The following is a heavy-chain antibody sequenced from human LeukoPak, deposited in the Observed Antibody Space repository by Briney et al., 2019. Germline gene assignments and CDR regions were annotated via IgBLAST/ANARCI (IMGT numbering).Heavy chain of an antibody. J-gene: IGHJ3*01. V-gene: IGHV4-59*12. D-gene: IGHD1-26*01. CDR1: GGSISSYY. CDR3: ARDRRWEQLHAFDV. Sequence: SETLSLTCTVSGGSISSYYWSWLRQPPGKGLEWIGFIYYSGSTHYKSSLKSRVTISVDTSKNQFSLRLSSVTAADTAVYYCARDRRWEQLHAFDVWGQGTMVTVSS. CDR2: IYYSGST.